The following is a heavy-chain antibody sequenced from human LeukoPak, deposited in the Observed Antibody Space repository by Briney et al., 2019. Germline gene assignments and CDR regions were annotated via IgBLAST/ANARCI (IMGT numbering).Heavy chain of an antibody. V-gene: IGHV1-18*01. CDR2: ISAYNGNT. Sequence: GASVKVSCKASGYTFTTYGITWVRQAPGQGLEWMGWISAYNGNTNYAPKLQGRVTMTTDTSTSTAYMELRSLRSDDTAVYYCARDGLRYCSGGSCYPPDYWGQGTLVTVSS. J-gene: IGHJ4*02. CDR1: GYTFTTYG. CDR3: ARDGLRYCSGGSCYPPDY. D-gene: IGHD2-15*01.